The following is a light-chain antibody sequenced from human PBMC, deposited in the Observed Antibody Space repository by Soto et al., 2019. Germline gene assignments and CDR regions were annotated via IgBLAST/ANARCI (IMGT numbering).Light chain of an antibody. CDR1: QSVSSSY. Sequence: EIVMTQSPATLSVSPGERATLSCRASQSVSSSYLAWYQQKPGQAPRLLIYGASSRATGIPDRFSGSGSGTDFTLTISRLETEDFAVYYCQHYGSSPTFGQGTKVEIK. V-gene: IGKV3-20*01. J-gene: IGKJ1*01. CDR2: GAS. CDR3: QHYGSSPT.